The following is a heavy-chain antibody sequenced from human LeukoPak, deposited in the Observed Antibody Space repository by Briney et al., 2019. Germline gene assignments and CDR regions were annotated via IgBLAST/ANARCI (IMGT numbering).Heavy chain of an antibody. CDR3: VRDAFGSFGEFNY. CDR2: IWYDGSNK. CDR1: GFTFSSYG. J-gene: IGHJ4*02. Sequence: GGSLRLSCAASGFTFSSYGMHWVRQAPGKGLEWVAVIWYDGSNKYYGDSVKGRFTISRDNSRNTVYLQMSSLRDEDTAMYYCVRDAFGSFGEFNYWGQGALVTVSS. D-gene: IGHD3-10*01. V-gene: IGHV3-33*01.